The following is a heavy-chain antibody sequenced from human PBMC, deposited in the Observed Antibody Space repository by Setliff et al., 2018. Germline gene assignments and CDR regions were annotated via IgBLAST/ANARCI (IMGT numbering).Heavy chain of an antibody. CDR1: GYSFTSFG. J-gene: IGHJ3*02. Sequence: ASVKVSCKASGYSFTSFGITWVRQAPGQGLERMGWVSTYNGDTNYAQKFRGRVTMTTDISTSTVYMVRRTLRSDDTAVYYCARRPIALAGYRKGAFDIWGQGTMVTVSS. CDR2: VSTYNGDT. V-gene: IGHV1-18*01. CDR3: ARRPIALAGYRKGAFDI. D-gene: IGHD6-19*01.